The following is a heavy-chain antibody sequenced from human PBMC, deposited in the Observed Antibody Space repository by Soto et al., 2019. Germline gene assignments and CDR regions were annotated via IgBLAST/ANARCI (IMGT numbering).Heavy chain of an antibody. D-gene: IGHD4-17*01. CDR1: GFTFSSYT. V-gene: IGHV3-21*01. Sequence: EVQLVESGGGLVKPGGSLRLSCAASGFTFSSYTMNWVRQAPGKGLEWVSSISSSSSYIYYADSVKGRFTISRDNAKNSLYLQMNSLRAEDTAVYYCATAYGDYVVGVYWGQGTLVTVSS. CDR2: ISSSSSYI. CDR3: ATAYGDYVVGVY. J-gene: IGHJ4*02.